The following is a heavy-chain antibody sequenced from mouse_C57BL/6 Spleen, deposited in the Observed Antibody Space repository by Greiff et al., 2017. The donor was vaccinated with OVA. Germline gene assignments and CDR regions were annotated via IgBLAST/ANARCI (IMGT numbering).Heavy chain of an antibody. CDR3: AKKEGLYGEYFDV. D-gene: IGHD2-12*01. Sequence: VQLQQSGPELVKPGASVKISCKASGYSFTGYYMNWVKQSPEKSLEWIGEINPSTGGTTYNQKFKAKATLTVDKSSSTAYMQLKSLTSEDSAVYYCAKKEGLYGEYFDVWGTGTTVTVSS. CDR2: INPSTGGT. J-gene: IGHJ1*03. CDR1: GYSFTGYY. V-gene: IGHV1-42*01.